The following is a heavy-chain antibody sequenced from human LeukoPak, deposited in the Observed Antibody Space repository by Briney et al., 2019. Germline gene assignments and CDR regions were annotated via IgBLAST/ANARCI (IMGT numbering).Heavy chain of an antibody. CDR3: SRESGAFCPFGY. D-gene: IGHD1-26*01. V-gene: IGHV4-39*07. CDR1: GGSISSDSYH. J-gene: IGHJ4*02. CDR2: IFYSGTT. Sequence: PSETLSLTCTVSGGSISSDSYHWGWIRQPPGKGLEWIGSIFYSGTTYYNPSLKSRVTMSLDKSSNQLSLNLTSVTAADTATYYCSRESGAFCPFGYWGQGTLVTVSS.